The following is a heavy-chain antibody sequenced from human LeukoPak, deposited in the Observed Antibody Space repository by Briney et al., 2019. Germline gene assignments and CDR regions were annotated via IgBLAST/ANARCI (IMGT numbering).Heavy chain of an antibody. J-gene: IGHJ4*02. CDR3: ARDRPNYYGSNGHYYRRDGDY. D-gene: IGHD3-22*01. V-gene: IGHV3-23*01. CDR2: ITSSGETT. Sequence: GGSLRISCVASGFTFSIYAMSWVRQAPRKGLEWVSSITSSGETTFYAGSVKGQFTISRDNSKNTMYLQMNSLRAEDTAVYYCARDRPNYYGSNGHYYRRDGDYWGQGTLVTVSS. CDR1: GFTFSIYA.